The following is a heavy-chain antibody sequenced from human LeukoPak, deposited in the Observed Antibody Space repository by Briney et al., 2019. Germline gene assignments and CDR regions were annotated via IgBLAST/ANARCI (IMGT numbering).Heavy chain of an antibody. CDR1: GGSISSYY. D-gene: IGHD3-10*01. J-gene: IGHJ6*02. Sequence: SETLSLTCTVSGGSISSYYWSWIRQPPGKGLEWIGYIYYSGSTNYNPSLKSRVTISVDTSKNQFSLKLSSVTAADTAVYYCAREKLWFGEFHEGMDVWGQGTTVTVSS. CDR2: IYYSGST. CDR3: AREKLWFGEFHEGMDV. V-gene: IGHV4-59*01.